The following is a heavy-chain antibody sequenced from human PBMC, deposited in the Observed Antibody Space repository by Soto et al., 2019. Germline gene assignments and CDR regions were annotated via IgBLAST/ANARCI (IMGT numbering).Heavy chain of an antibody. Sequence: ASVKVSCKASGGTFSSYAISWARQAPGQGLEWMGGIIPIFGTSNYAQQFQGRVTITADESTSTAYRELSRLRSEDTAVYYCARGRYNLNWFDPWGQGTLVTVSS. J-gene: IGHJ5*02. CDR2: IIPIFGTS. D-gene: IGHD1-1*01. CDR3: ARGRYNLNWFDP. CDR1: GGTFSSYA. V-gene: IGHV1-69*01.